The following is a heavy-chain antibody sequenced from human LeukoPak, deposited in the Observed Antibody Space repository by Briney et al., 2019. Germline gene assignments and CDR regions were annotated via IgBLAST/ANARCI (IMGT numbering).Heavy chain of an antibody. D-gene: IGHD3-10*01. CDR3: ARGYYGSGSHCCHMDV. J-gene: IGHJ6*03. Sequence: SETLSVSCAVYVGSSCGYNWRWIRQPPGKRLEWIGEINHSGSTNYNSSLKSRVTISVDTSKNQFSRKLSSVTAADTAVYYCARGYYGSGSHCCHMDVWGKGTTITVS. CDR1: VGSSCGYN. CDR2: INHSGST. V-gene: IGHV4-34*01.